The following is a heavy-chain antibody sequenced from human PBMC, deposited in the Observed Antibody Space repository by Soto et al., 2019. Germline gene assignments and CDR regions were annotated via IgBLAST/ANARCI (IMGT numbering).Heavy chain of an antibody. Sequence: GGSLRLSCAASGFTFSTYHINCVRHSPVKGLEWVSYIHSGGSRIYYADSVKGRFTISRDNAKNSLYLQMNSLRAEDTAVYYCARDGSTVTTNYHYAMDVWGQGTTVTVSS. CDR2: IHSGGSRI. CDR3: ARDGSTVTTNYHYAMDV. CDR1: GFTFSTYH. V-gene: IGHV3-48*03. D-gene: IGHD4-17*01. J-gene: IGHJ6*02.